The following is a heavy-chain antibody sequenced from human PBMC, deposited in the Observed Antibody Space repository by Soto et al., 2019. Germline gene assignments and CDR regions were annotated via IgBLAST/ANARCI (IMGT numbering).Heavy chain of an antibody. J-gene: IGHJ4*02. D-gene: IGHD4-17*01. Sequence: GGSLRLSCAASGFTFSSYGMHWVRQAPGKGLEWVAVIWYDGSNKYYADSVKGRFTISRDNSKNTLYLQMNSLRAEDTAVYYCAREHTTVTYYFDYWGQGTLVTVSS. CDR2: IWYDGSNK. V-gene: IGHV3-33*01. CDR3: AREHTTVTYYFDY. CDR1: GFTFSSYG.